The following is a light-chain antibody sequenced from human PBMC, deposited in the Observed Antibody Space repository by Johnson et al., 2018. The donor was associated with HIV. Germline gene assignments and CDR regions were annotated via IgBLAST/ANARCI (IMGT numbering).Light chain of an antibody. CDR2: DNN. CDR3: GTWDSSPRAV. J-gene: IGLJ1*01. CDR1: SSNIENNF. V-gene: IGLV1-51*01. Sequence: QSLLTQPPSVSAAPGQKVTISCSGSSSNIENNFVSWYQQFPGTAPKLLIYDNNKRPSGIPDRFSGSKSGTSAPLGITGLQTGDEADYYCGTWDSSPRAVFGTATKVTVL.